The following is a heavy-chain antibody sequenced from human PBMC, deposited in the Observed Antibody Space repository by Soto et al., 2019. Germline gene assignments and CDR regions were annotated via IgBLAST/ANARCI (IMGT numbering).Heavy chain of an antibody. CDR3: ARDGLGSSGGKDAFDI. CDR1: GGSVSSDSYY. V-gene: IGHV4-61*01. J-gene: IGHJ3*02. CDR2: ISYSGST. Sequence: SETLSLTCTVSGGSVSSDSYYWNWIRQPPGEGLEWIGYISYSGSTNYNPSLKSRVTMSVDTSKNEFSLGLSSVTAADTAVYFCARDGLGSSGGKDAFDIWGQGAMVTVSS. D-gene: IGHD6-19*01.